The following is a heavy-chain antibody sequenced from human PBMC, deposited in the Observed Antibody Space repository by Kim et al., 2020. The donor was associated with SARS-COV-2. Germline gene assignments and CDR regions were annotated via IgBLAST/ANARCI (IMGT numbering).Heavy chain of an antibody. D-gene: IGHD3-22*01. J-gene: IGHJ2*01. CDR1: GGSISSSRYY. Sequence: SETLSLTCTVSGGSISSSRYYWGWIRQPPGKALEWIGSIYYTGSTYYNPPLKSRVTISVDTSTNQFSLKLSSVTAADTAVYYCARHVFSTLIVEWYFDLWGRGTLVTVSS. V-gene: IGHV4-39*01. CDR2: IYYTGST. CDR3: ARHVFSTLIVEWYFDL.